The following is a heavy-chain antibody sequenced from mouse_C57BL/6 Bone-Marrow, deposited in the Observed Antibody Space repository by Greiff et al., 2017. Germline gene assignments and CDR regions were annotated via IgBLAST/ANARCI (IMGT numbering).Heavy chain of an antibody. J-gene: IGHJ1*03. Sequence: QVQLKESGAELARPGASVKLSCKASGYTFTSYGISWVKQRTGQGLEWIGEIYPRSGNTYYNEKFKGKATLTADKSSSTAYMELRSLTSEDSAVYFCAKRGDYYGSSYRYFDVWGTGTTVTVSS. CDR1: GYTFTSYG. CDR3: AKRGDYYGSSYRYFDV. V-gene: IGHV1-81*01. CDR2: IYPRSGNT. D-gene: IGHD1-1*01.